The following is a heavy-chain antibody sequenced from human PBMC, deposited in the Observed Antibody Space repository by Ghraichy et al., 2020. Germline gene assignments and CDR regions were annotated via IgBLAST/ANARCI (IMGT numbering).Heavy chain of an antibody. CDR2: ISGSGGST. D-gene: IGHD3-10*01. V-gene: IGHV3-23*01. CDR3: AKDKGEAGPDWFDP. Sequence: LSLTCAASGFTFSSYAMSWVRQAPGKGLEWVSAISGSGGSTYYADSVKGRFTISRDNSKNTLYLQMNSLRAEDTAVYYCAKDKGEAGPDWFDPWGQGTLVTVSS. J-gene: IGHJ5*02. CDR1: GFTFSSYA.